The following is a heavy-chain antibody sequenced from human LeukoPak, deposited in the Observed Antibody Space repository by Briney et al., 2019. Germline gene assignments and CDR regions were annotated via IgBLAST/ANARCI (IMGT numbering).Heavy chain of an antibody. J-gene: IGHJ4*02. D-gene: IGHD4-17*01. CDR2: ISISGSKT. Sequence: GGSLRLSCAASEFDFSSHAMTWVRQAPGKGLEWVSAISISGSKTYYADSVKGRFTISRDNSKNTLYLQTNSLRAEDTAVYYCANEIRPNDYWGQGTQVTVSS. CDR1: EFDFSSHA. V-gene: IGHV3-23*01. CDR3: ANEIRPNDY.